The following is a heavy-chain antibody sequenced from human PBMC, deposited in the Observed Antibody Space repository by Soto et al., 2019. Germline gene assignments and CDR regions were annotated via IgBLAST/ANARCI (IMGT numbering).Heavy chain of an antibody. Sequence: QVQLVESGGGVVQPGRSLRLSCAASGFTFSSLGMHWVRQAPGKGLEWVAIISHDGSSTYYADSVKGRFTISRDNSKNTLDLQLNSLRTEDTAVYYCVKEIGGSSDYPLDYWGQGTLVTVSS. J-gene: IGHJ4*02. D-gene: IGHD3-22*01. CDR1: GFTFSSLG. V-gene: IGHV3-30*18. CDR3: VKEIGGSSDYPLDY. CDR2: ISHDGSST.